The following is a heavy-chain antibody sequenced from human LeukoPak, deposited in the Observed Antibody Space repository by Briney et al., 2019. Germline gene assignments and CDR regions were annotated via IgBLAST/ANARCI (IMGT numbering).Heavy chain of an antibody. Sequence: PGGSLRLSCAASGFTFSSYSMNWVRQAPGKGLEWVSSISSSSSYIYYADSVKGRFTIPRDNAKNSLYLQMNSLRAEDTAVYYCASLSLGESDNWFDPWGQGTLVTVSS. D-gene: IGHD3-16*01. CDR1: GFTFSSYS. J-gene: IGHJ5*02. CDR3: ASLSLGESDNWFDP. CDR2: ISSSSSYI. V-gene: IGHV3-21*01.